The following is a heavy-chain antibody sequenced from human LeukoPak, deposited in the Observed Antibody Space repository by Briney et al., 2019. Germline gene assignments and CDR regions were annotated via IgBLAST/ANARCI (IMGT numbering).Heavy chain of an antibody. J-gene: IGHJ6*03. V-gene: IGHV1-18*01. D-gene: IGHD6-6*01. Sequence: GASVKVSCKASGYTFTSYGISWVRQAPGQGLEWMGWISAYNGNTNYAQKLQGRVTMTTDTSTSTAYMELRSLRSDDTAVYYCARGSGSSNYYYYYYYMDVWGKGTTVTVSS. CDR3: ARGSGSSNYYYYYYYMDV. CDR1: GYTFTSYG. CDR2: ISAYNGNT.